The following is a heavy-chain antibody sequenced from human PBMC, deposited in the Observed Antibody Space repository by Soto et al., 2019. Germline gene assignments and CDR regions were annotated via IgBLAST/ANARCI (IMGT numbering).Heavy chain of an antibody. D-gene: IGHD5-12*01. CDR3: ARSGYDRMDV. CDR2: IDPSDSYT. J-gene: IGHJ6*02. CDR1: GYSFSSYW. V-gene: IGHV5-10-1*01. Sequence: GESLKISCKGSGYSFSSYWISWVRQMPGKGLEWMGRIDPSDSYTNYSPSFQGHVTISADKSISTAYLQWSSLKASDTAMYYCARSGYDRMDVWGQGTTVTVSS.